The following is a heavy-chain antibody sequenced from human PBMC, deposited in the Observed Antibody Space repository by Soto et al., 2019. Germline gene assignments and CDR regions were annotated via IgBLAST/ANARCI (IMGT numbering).Heavy chain of an antibody. D-gene: IGHD3-10*01. CDR3: ARDPDKSSHY. J-gene: IGHJ4*02. V-gene: IGHV3-30*03. Sequence: PGGSLRLSCAASGFTFSSYGMHWVRQAPGKGLEWVAVISYDGSNKYYAASVKGRFTISRDNSKNTLYLQMNSLRAEDTAVYYCARDPDKSSHYCGQGTLVTVSS. CDR2: ISYDGSNK. CDR1: GFTFSSYG.